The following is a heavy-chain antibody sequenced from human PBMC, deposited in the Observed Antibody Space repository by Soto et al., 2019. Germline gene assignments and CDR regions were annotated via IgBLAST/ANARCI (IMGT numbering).Heavy chain of an antibody. Sequence: SETLSLTCNVSGGSISNYYWTWVRQSPEKGLEWIGYMYYNGNINYNPSLKSRVTISIDTSKNQFSLTLKSVTAADTAVYYCASGGNWFDTWGQGVRVTVAS. CDR2: MYYNGNI. V-gene: IGHV4-59*01. J-gene: IGHJ5*02. CDR3: ASGGNWFDT. CDR1: GGSISNYY. D-gene: IGHD3-16*01.